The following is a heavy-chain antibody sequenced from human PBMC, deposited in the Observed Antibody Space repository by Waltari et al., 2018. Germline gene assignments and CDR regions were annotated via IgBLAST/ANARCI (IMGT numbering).Heavy chain of an antibody. J-gene: IGHJ4*02. D-gene: IGHD1-20*01. CDR3: ARLYMAAFDY. CDR1: GFTFSYHW. V-gene: IGHV3-7*01. CDR2: IKEEGGGK. Sequence: EVQLVESGGGLVQPGGSLRLSCAASGFTFSYHWMTWVRQAPGKGLEWVANIKEEGGGKYYVDSVKGRFTISRDNAKNSLYLQMNSLRAEDTAVYYCARLYMAAFDYWDEGTLVTVSS.